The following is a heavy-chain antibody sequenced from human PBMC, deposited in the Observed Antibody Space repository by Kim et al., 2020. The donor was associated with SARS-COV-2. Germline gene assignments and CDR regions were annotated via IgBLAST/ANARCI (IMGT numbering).Heavy chain of an antibody. D-gene: IGHD2-2*03. CDR3: AKDLDIHGAPWYFDL. V-gene: IGHV3-23*01. Sequence: GGSLRLSCAASGFTFSSYAMSWVRQAPGKGLEWVSTISGSSGSTYYADSVKGRFTISRDNSKNTLYVQMSSLRAEDTAIYYCAKDLDIHGAPWYFDLWGRGTLVTVST. CDR1: GFTFSSYA. CDR2: ISGSSGST. J-gene: IGHJ2*01.